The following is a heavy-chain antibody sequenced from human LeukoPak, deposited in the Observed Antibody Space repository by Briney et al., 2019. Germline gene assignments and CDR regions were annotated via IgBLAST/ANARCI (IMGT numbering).Heavy chain of an antibody. Sequence: SETLSLTCTVSRGSIRTYYWSWIRQSPGKGLEWIGYIHNSGSTNYNPSLKSRVTISVDTSKNQFSLKLSSVTAADTAVYYCASALTTLEYFQHWGRGTLVTVSS. CDR3: ASALTTLEYFQH. D-gene: IGHD4-17*01. CDR2: IHNSGST. V-gene: IGHV4-59*01. CDR1: RGSIRTYY. J-gene: IGHJ1*01.